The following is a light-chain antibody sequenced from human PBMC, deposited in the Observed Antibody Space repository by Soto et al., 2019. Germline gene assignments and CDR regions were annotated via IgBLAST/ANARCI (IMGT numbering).Light chain of an antibody. Sequence: EIVLTQSPGTLSLSPGERATLSCRASQSVSSSYLAWYQQKPGQAPRLLIYDASKRATGIPARFSGSGSGTDFTLTIDRLEPEDFAMYYCQQYSDSPPTFGQGTKVDI. CDR1: QSVSSSY. CDR2: DAS. J-gene: IGKJ1*01. CDR3: QQYSDSPPT. V-gene: IGKV3-20*01.